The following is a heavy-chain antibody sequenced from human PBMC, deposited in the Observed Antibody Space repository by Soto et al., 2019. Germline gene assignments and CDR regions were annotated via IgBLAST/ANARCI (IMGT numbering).Heavy chain of an antibody. CDR2: IYYSGST. CDR3: ARITGTRFHYYYGMDV. D-gene: IGHD1-7*01. Sequence: PSETLSLTCTVSGGSVSSGSYYWSWIRQPPGKGLEWIGYIYYSGSTNYNPSLKSRVTISVDTSKNQFSLKLSSVTAADTAVYYCARITGTRFHYYYGMDVWGQGTTVTVSS. V-gene: IGHV4-61*01. CDR1: GGSVSSGSYY. J-gene: IGHJ6*02.